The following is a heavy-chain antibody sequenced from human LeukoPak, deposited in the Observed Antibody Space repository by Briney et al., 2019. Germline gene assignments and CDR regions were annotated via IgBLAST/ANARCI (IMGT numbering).Heavy chain of an antibody. V-gene: IGHV3-7*01. Sequence: PGGSLRLSCAGSGFTFSSYWMSWVRQAPGKGLEWVANIKQDGSEKYYVDSVKGRFTISRDNAKNTLYLQMNSLRAEDTAVYYCLRDLNWSLDQWGQGTLVTVSS. CDR1: GFTFSSYW. D-gene: IGHD1-20*01. J-gene: IGHJ4*02. CDR3: LRDLNWSLDQ. CDR2: IKQDGSEK.